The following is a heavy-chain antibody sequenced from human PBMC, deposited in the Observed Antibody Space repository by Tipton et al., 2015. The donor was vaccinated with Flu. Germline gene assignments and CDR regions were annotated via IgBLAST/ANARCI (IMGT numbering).Heavy chain of an antibody. D-gene: IGHD2-15*01. CDR3: ACRQWSPPIYYFDY. V-gene: IGHV4-30-2*01. CDR1: GGSISSGGYS. CDR2: IYNSGST. J-gene: IGHJ4*02. Sequence: TLSLTCAVSGGSISSGGYSWTWIRQPPGKGLEWIGYIYNSGSTYYNPFLKSRVTMSLDRTKNQFSLSLNSVTAADTAVYYCACRQWSPPIYYFDYWGQGILVTVSS.